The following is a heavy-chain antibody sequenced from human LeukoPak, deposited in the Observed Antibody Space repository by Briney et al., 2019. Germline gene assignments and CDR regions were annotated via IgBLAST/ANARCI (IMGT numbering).Heavy chain of an antibody. CDR2: ISAYNGNT. Sequence: ASVKVSCKASGYTFTSYGISWVRQAPGQGLEWMGWISAYNGNTNYAQKLQGRVTMTTDTSTSTAYMELRSLRSDDTAVYYCARRRRNCSSTSCHFWFDPWGQGTLVTVSS. J-gene: IGHJ5*02. D-gene: IGHD2-2*01. CDR3: ARRRRNCSSTSCHFWFDP. V-gene: IGHV1-18*04. CDR1: GYTFTSYG.